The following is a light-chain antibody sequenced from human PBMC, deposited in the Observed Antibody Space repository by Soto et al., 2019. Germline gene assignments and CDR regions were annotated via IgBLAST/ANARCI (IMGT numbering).Light chain of an antibody. J-gene: IGKJ4*01. Sequence: EIVLTQSPATLSLSPGERATLSCRASQSVNSYLAWYQHKPGQAPRLLIYRASNRATGIPARFSGSGSGTGFTHTISNLEPEDFAVYCCQQRTNWPLGTFGGGTKVEIK. CDR1: QSVNSY. V-gene: IGKV3-11*01. CDR3: QQRTNWPLGT. CDR2: RAS.